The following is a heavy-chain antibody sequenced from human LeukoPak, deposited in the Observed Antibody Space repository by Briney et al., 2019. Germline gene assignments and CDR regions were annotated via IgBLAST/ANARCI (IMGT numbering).Heavy chain of an antibody. Sequence: GASVKVSCKASGYTFTDYYIHWVRQAPGQGLEWMGIINPSGGNTEYAQKFQARVTMTRDTSTSTVYMELSSLRSEDTAVYFCARAQGYGDCDYWGQGTLVTVSS. CDR3: ARAQGYGDCDY. V-gene: IGHV1-46*01. D-gene: IGHD4-17*01. CDR1: GYTFTDYY. CDR2: INPSGGNT. J-gene: IGHJ4*02.